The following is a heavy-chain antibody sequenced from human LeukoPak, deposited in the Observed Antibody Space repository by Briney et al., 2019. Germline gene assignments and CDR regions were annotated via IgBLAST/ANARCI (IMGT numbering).Heavy chain of an antibody. CDR2: ISSSSSTI. D-gene: IGHD5-12*01. CDR1: GFTFSSYS. V-gene: IGHV3-48*01. J-gene: IGHJ3*02. Sequence: GGSLRLSCAASGFTFSSYSMNWVRQASGKGLEWVSYISSSSSTIYYADSVKGRFTISRDNAKNSLYLQMNSLRAEDTAVYYCARSGVATIIDAFDIWGQGTMATVSS. CDR3: ARSGVATIIDAFDI.